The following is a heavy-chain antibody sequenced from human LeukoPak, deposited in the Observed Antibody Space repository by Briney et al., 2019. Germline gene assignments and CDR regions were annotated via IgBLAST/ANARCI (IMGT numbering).Heavy chain of an antibody. V-gene: IGHV1-69*13. CDR2: IIPIFGTA. D-gene: IGHD2-21*02. J-gene: IGHJ4*02. CDR1: VGTFSSYA. Sequence: GASLKVSCKASVGTFSSYAISWVRQAPGQRLEWMGRIIPIFGTANYAQKFQGRVTITADESTSTAYMELSSLRSEDTAVYYCARIHIVVVTGVDYWGQGTLVTVSS. CDR3: ARIHIVVVTGVDY.